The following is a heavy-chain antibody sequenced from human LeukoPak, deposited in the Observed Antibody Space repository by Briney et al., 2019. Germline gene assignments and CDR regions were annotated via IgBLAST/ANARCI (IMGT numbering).Heavy chain of an antibody. D-gene: IGHD2-21*02. CDR1: GGSISSYY. CDR2: IYYSGST. CDR3: ARSVVVTAYFDY. J-gene: IGHJ4*02. Sequence: SETLSLTCTVSGGSISSYYWSWIRQPPGKGLEWIGYIYYSGSTNYNPSLKSRVTVSVDTSKNQFSLKLSSVTAADTAVYYCARSVVVTAYFDYWGQGTLVTVSS. V-gene: IGHV4-59*01.